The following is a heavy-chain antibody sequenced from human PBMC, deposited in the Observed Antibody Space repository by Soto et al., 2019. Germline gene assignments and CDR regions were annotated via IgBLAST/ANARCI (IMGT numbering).Heavy chain of an antibody. CDR2: INHSGST. J-gene: IGHJ5*02. Sequence: SETLSLTCAVYGGSFSGYYWSWIRQPPGKGLEWIGEINHSGSTYYNPSLKSRVTISVDTSKNQFSLKLSSVTAADTAVYYCTRDASRDSSARGWFDPWGPGTLVTVSS. CDR1: GGSFSGYY. V-gene: IGHV4-34*01. D-gene: IGHD6-13*01. CDR3: TRDASRDSSARGWFDP.